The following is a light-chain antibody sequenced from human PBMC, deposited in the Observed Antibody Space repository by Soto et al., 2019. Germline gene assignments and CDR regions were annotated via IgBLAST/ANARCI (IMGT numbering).Light chain of an antibody. CDR2: GNT. V-gene: IGLV1-40*01. CDR1: SSNIGAGYE. Sequence: QAVVTQPPSVSGAPGQRVTISCAGSSSNIGAGYEVHWYQQVIGTAPKLLMYGNTNRPSGVPDRFSASKSGTSASLAITGLQAEDEAHYSCQSYDSSLTVVFGGGTQLTVL. CDR3: QSYDSSLTVV. J-gene: IGLJ2*01.